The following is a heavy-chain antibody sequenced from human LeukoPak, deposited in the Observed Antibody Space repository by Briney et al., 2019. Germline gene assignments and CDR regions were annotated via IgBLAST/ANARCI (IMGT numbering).Heavy chain of an antibody. CDR2: IWLDGNNE. CDR3: ARDGGRWDLDF. J-gene: IGHJ4*02. V-gene: IGHV3-30*02. D-gene: IGHD2-15*01. CDR1: GFSFSASA. Sequence: GGSLRLSCAAPGFSFSASAFHWVRQAPGKGLEWVAFIWLDGNNEYADSVRGRFTISRDNSKNTLYLQINSLRPDDTAVYYCARDGGRWDLDFWGQGTLVTVSS.